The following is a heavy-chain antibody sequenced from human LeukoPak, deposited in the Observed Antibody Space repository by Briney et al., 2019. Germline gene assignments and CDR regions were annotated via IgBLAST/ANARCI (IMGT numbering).Heavy chain of an antibody. CDR3: ARKPYYDILILTYGMDV. Sequence: GASVKVSRKASGYTFTSYGISWVRQAPGQGLEWMGWISAYNGNTNYAQKLQGRVTMTTDTSTSTAYMELRSLRSDDTAVYYCARKPYYDILILTYGMDVWGQGTTVTVSS. CDR2: ISAYNGNT. D-gene: IGHD3-9*01. J-gene: IGHJ6*02. CDR1: GYTFTSYG. V-gene: IGHV1-18*01.